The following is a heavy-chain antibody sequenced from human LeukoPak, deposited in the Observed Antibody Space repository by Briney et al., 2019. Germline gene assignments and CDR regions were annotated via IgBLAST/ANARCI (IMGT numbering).Heavy chain of an antibody. Sequence: QPGGSLRLSCAASGFTFSSYAMSWVRQAPGKGLEWVSAISGSGGSTYYADSVKGRFTISRDNSKNTLYLQMNSLRAEDTAVYYCAKVNGSGSYFYYYGMDVWGQGTTVTVSS. CDR2: ISGSGGST. CDR1: GFTFSSYA. D-gene: IGHD3-10*01. J-gene: IGHJ6*02. CDR3: AKVNGSGSYFYYYGMDV. V-gene: IGHV3-23*01.